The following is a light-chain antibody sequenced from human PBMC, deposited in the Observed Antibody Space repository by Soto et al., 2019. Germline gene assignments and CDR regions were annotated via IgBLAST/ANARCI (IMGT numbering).Light chain of an antibody. Sequence: EIVLTQSPGTLSLSPGERATLSCRASQSVSSKYLAWYQQKPGQAPRLLIYGTSSGTPSRATGIPDRFSGSGSGTDFALTISGLEPEDFAVYYCQQYGSSLWTFGQGTKVDI. V-gene: IGKV3-20*01. CDR1: QSVSSKY. CDR2: GTSSGTP. J-gene: IGKJ1*01. CDR3: QQYGSSLWT.